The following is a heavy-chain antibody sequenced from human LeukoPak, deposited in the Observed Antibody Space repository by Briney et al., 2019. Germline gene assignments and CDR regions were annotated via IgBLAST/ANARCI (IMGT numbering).Heavy chain of an antibody. V-gene: IGHV3-53*01. J-gene: IGHJ5*02. CDR2: MYDGGAT. Sequence: GGSLRLSCAVSGFTVSGDYMSWVRQAPGKGLEWVSVMYDGGATYYAGSVKGRCTISRDNSKNTLYLQMNSLRVEDTAVYYCARHLLTHYGSGSYPRVDWFDPWGQGTLVTVSS. CDR1: GFTVSGDY. D-gene: IGHD3-10*01. CDR3: ARHLLTHYGSGSYPRVDWFDP.